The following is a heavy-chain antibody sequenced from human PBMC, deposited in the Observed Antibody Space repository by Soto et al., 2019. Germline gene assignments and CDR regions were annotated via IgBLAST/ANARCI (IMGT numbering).Heavy chain of an antibody. J-gene: IGHJ4*02. CDR2: VYHTGRT. V-gene: IGHV4-61*01. D-gene: IGHD3-3*01. CDR1: GGSFKSGSYS. CDR3: ARDFAYFDS. Sequence: QVQLQEPGPGLVKPSETLSLTCTVSGGSFKSGSYSWSWIRQPPGKGLEWIGYVYHTGRTSYNPSLQSRVSISMDTSKNQFSLNLDSVTAADTAVYFCARDFAYFDSWGQGTLVTVSS.